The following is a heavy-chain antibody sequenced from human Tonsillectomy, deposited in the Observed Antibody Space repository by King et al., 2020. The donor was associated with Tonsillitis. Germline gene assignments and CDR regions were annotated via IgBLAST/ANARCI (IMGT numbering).Heavy chain of an antibody. V-gene: IGHV3-15*05. Sequence: VQLVESGGGLVKPGESLRLSCAASGLTFTNAWLSWVRLAPGKGLEWVGRIKSKTDGETVEYAAPVKGRFTISRDDSKNTLYLQINSLKTDDTAVYYCATAIRWDQRTDDWGQGTLVTVSA. CDR2: IKSKTDGETV. J-gene: IGHJ4*02. CDR1: GLTFTNAW. CDR3: ATAIRWDQRTDD. D-gene: IGHD1-26*01.